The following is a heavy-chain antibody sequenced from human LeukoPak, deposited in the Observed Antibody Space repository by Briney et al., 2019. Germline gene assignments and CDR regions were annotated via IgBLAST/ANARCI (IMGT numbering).Heavy chain of an antibody. CDR1: GXTFSNHY. Sequence: PGGSLRLSCAASGXTFSNHYMHWVRQAPGKGLVSVSRIDPNGRYTSYADSVKGRFTISRDNAKNTLYLQMNTLGAEDTALYYCVRGSTDWNGMDVWGQGTTVTVSS. CDR3: VRGSTDWNGMDV. CDR2: IDPNGRYT. J-gene: IGHJ6*02. V-gene: IGHV3-74*01. D-gene: IGHD6-19*01.